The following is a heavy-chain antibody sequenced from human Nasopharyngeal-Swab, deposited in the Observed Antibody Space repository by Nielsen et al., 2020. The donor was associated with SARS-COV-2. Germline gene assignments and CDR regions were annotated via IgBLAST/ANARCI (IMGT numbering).Heavy chain of an antibody. D-gene: IGHD3-16*01. CDR2: ISGSGDTT. V-gene: IGHV3-23*01. CDR3: AKVGGGVGY. Sequence: GESLKISCAASGFTFSSYAMSWVRQAPGKGLEWVSIISGSGDTTYYADSVNDRFTISRDNSKNTLYLQMNSLRAEDTALYYCAKVGGGVGYWGQGTLLTVSS. CDR1: GFTFSSYA. J-gene: IGHJ4*02.